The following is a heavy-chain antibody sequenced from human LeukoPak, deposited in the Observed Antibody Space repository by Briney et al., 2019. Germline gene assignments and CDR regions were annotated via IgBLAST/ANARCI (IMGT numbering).Heavy chain of an antibody. J-gene: IGHJ4*02. CDR1: GFTVSTNY. Sequence: GGSLRLSCAASGFTVSTNYMTWDRQAPGKGLEWVSVIYSGGTTYYADSVKGRFSISRDNSKNTLYLQMNSLRAEDTAVYYCARYDYGRSGFDYWGQGTLVTVSS. D-gene: IGHD5-12*01. V-gene: IGHV3-66*01. CDR2: IYSGGTT. CDR3: ARYDYGRSGFDY.